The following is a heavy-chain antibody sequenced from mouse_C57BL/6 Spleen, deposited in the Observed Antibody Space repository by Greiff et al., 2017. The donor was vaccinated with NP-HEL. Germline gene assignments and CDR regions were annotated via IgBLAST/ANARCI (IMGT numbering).Heavy chain of an antibody. D-gene: IGHD1-1*01. V-gene: IGHV1-55*01. Sequence: QVHVKQPGAELVKPGASVKMSCKASGYTFTSYWITWVKQRPGQGLEWIGDIYPGSGSTNYNEKFKSKATLTVDTSSSTAYMQLSSLTSEDSAVYYCARGITTVVVPYAMDYWGQGTSVTVSS. CDR3: ARGITTVVVPYAMDY. J-gene: IGHJ4*01. CDR2: IYPGSGST. CDR1: GYTFTSYW.